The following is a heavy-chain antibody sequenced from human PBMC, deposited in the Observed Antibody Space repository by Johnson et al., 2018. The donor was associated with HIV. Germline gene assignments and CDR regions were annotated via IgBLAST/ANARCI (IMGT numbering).Heavy chain of an antibody. CDR2: IRYDGDNK. V-gene: IGHV3-30*02. D-gene: IGHD3-10*01. J-gene: IGHJ3*02. CDR1: GFTFSSYG. Sequence: QVQLVESGGGVVQPGGSLRLSCAASGFTFSSYGMHWVRQAPGKGLEWVAFIRYDGDNKFHADSVKGRFAVSRDNPSNTLYLQLNSLRPEDTAVYFCAKGRSYYGSGVDNDAFAIWGRGTGVTVSS. CDR3: AKGRSYYGSGVDNDAFAI.